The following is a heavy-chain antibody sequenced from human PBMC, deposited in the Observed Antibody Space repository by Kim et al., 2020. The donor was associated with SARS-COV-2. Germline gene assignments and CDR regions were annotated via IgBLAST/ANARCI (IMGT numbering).Heavy chain of an antibody. V-gene: IGHV4-59*10. D-gene: IGHD3-22*01. CDR3: ARSKDYYDSTAYFLV. J-gene: IGHJ4*02. Sequence: PSLKSRVTMSVDKAKNHFSLRLSSVTAADTAVYYCARSKDYYDSTAYFLVWGQGTLVTVSS.